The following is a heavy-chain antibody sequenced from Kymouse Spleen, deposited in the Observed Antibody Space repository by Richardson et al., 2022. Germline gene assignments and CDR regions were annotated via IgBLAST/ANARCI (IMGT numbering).Heavy chain of an antibody. CDR2: INHSGST. V-gene: IGHV4-34*01. D-gene: IGHD3-9*01. J-gene: IGHJ6*02. CDR1: GGSFSGYY. CDR3: ARDDILTGSYGMDV. Sequence: QVQLQQWGAGLLKPSETLSLTCAVYGGSFSGYYWSWIRQPPGKGLEWIGEINHSGSTNYNPSLKSRVTISVDTSKNQFSLKLSSVTAADTAVYYCARDDILTGSYGMDVWGQGTTVTVSS.